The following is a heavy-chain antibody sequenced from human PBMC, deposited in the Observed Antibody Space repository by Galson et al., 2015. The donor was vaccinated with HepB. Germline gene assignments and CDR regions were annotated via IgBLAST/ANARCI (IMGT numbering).Heavy chain of an antibody. Sequence: SLRLSCAASGFTFSDYYMTWIRQAPGKGLEWVSYISNSGSTIYYADSVKGRFTISRDNAKNSLYLQMNSLRAEDTAVYYCARFRGYTYYYDSSGSLDAFDIWGQGTMVTVSS. CDR1: GFTFSDYY. J-gene: IGHJ3*02. D-gene: IGHD3-22*01. CDR2: ISNSGSTI. CDR3: ARFRGYTYYYDSSGSLDAFDI. V-gene: IGHV3-11*01.